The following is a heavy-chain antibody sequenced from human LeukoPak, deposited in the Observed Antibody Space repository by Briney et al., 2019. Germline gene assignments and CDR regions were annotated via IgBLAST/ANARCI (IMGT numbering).Heavy chain of an antibody. V-gene: IGHV3-23*01. D-gene: IGHD1-26*01. J-gene: IGHJ4*02. CDR1: GFSFNSSA. CDR3: AKVARYDGSYFFDY. Sequence: PGGSLRLSCAASGFSFNSSAMSWVRQAPGKGLEWVSSIRAGGGDTYYADSVKGRFTISRDNSKNTLYLQMNSLRAEDTAVYYCAKVARYDGSYFFDYWGQGTLVTVSS. CDR2: IRAGGGDT.